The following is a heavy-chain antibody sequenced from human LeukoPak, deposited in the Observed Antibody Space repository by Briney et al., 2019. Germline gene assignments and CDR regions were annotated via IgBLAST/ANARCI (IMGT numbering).Heavy chain of an antibody. D-gene: IGHD3-3*01. J-gene: IGHJ4*02. CDR1: GFIFINYA. V-gene: IGHV3-23*03. CDR2: IDNDGTNT. Sequence: PGGSLRLSCAASGFIFINYAMNWLRQAPGKGLEWVSDIDNDGTNTYYTDSVKGRFTISRDNSKNTLYLQMNSLRAEDTALYYCAKSGARWSYFDYWGQGTLVTVSS. CDR3: AKSGARWSYFDY.